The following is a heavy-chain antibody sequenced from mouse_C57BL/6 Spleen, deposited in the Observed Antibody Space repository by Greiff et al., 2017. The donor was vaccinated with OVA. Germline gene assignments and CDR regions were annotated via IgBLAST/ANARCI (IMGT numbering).Heavy chain of an antibody. CDR1: GFSLSTFGMG. CDR2: IWWDDDK. V-gene: IGHV8-8*01. D-gene: IGHD1-1*01. Sequence: QVTLKVSGPGILQPSQTLSLTCSFSGFSLSTFGMGVGWIRQPSGKGLEWLAHIWWDDDKYYNPALKSRLTISKDTSKNQVFLKIANVDTADTATYYGARPHYYGSGPHWYFDVWGTGTTVTVSS. J-gene: IGHJ1*03. CDR3: ARPHYYGSGPHWYFDV.